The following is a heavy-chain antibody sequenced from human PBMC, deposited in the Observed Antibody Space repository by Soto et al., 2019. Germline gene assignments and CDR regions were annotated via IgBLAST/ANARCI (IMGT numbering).Heavy chain of an antibody. Sequence: SATLSLTCTVSGGSIRVQSYYWTWIRQTPGKGLEWVGSSYYSGTSYFNPALKGRVTISVDTSTNQFSLRLTSVTAADTAVYYCTRRYNWNDYYFDPWGQGTLVNDSS. CDR2: SYYSGTS. D-gene: IGHD1-20*01. CDR3: TRRYNWNDYYFDP. J-gene: IGHJ5*02. CDR1: GGSIRVQSYY. V-gene: IGHV4-39*01.